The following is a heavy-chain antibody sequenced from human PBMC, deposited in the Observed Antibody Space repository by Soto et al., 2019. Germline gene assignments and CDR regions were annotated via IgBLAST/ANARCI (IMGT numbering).Heavy chain of an antibody. CDR3: AKSHLFCTGGSWGAFDT. CDR1: AFSFSSYG. CDR2: ITWSGDSI. D-gene: IGHD2-8*02. V-gene: IGHV3-23*01. J-gene: IGHJ3*02. Sequence: EVQLLESGGGLVQPGGSLRLSCAASAFSFSSYGMSWVRQAPGKGLEWVSHITWSGDSIDYADSVKGRFTISRDNSKNTLFLQMNSLRVEETAIYYCAKSHLFCTGGSWGAFDTWGHGTMVTAS.